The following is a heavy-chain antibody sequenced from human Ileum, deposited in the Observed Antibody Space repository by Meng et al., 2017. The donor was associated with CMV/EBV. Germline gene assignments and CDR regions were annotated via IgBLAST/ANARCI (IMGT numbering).Heavy chain of an antibody. V-gene: IGHV4-30-4*08. D-gene: IGHD2-15*01. CDR3: VRQVVAASFDY. CDR2: IYYSGSP. J-gene: IGHJ4*02. Sequence: QVPLQGSGPGLVKPSQTLSLTCTVSGGSITSGNYYWSWIRQPPGRGLEWIGYIYYSGSPYYKPSLKSRVTISLDTSKNQFSLNLRSVTATDSAVYYCVRQVVAASFDYWGQGALVTVSS. CDR1: GGSITSGNYY.